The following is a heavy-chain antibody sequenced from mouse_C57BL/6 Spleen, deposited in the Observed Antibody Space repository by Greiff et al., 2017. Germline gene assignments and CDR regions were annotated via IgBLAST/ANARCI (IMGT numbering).Heavy chain of an antibody. J-gene: IGHJ4*01. Sequence: QVQLQQSGAELARPGASVKLSCKASGYTFTSYGISWVKQRTGQGLEWIGEIYPRSGNTYYNEKFKGKATLTADKSSSTAYMELRILTSEDSAVYFCARERIYYDYEGDAMDYWGQGTSVTVSS. D-gene: IGHD2-4*01. V-gene: IGHV1-81*01. CDR3: ARERIYYDYEGDAMDY. CDR2: IYPRSGNT. CDR1: GYTFTSYG.